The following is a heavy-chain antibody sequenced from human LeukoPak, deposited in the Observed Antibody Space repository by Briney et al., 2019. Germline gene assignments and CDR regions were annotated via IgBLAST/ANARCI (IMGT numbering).Heavy chain of an antibody. V-gene: IGHV3-30*03. Sequence: PGGSLRLSCAASGFTFRSYGMHWVRQAPGMGLEWVAIISSDGSNKYYADSVKGRFTISRDNSKNTLYLQMNSLRAEDTAVYYCATDSSLSPDSWGQGTLVTVSS. CDR3: ATDSSLSPDS. D-gene: IGHD2-2*01. CDR1: GFTFRSYG. CDR2: ISSDGSNK. J-gene: IGHJ5*01.